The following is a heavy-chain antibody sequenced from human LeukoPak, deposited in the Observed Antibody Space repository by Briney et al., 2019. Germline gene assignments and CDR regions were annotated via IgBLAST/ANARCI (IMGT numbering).Heavy chain of an antibody. CDR2: IRYDGSNK. V-gene: IGHV3-30*02. CDR3: VKDRGFGVVVISFDY. D-gene: IGHD3-22*01. J-gene: IGHJ4*02. CDR1: GFTFSSCG. Sequence: GGSLRLSCAASGFTFSSCGMHWVRQAPGKGLEWVAFIRYDGSNKYYVDSVKGRFTISRDNSKNTLYLQMNSPRGEDTAVYYRVKDRGFGVVVISFDYWGQGTLVTVSS.